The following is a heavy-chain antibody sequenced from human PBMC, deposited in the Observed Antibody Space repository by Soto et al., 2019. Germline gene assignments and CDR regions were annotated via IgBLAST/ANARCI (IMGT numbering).Heavy chain of an antibody. J-gene: IGHJ4*02. Sequence: QVQLVQSGAEVKKPGSSVKLSCRTSGGTFTSYAVSWVRQAPGQGLEWMGEITPIFGTANSAQKFQGRVTITADESTSTAYMEVNSLRSEDTAVYYCATRTRLDHYDRSGPLDYWGQGTLVTVSS. CDR3: ATRTRLDHYDRSGPLDY. D-gene: IGHD3-22*01. V-gene: IGHV1-69*01. CDR2: ITPIFGTA. CDR1: GGTFTSYA.